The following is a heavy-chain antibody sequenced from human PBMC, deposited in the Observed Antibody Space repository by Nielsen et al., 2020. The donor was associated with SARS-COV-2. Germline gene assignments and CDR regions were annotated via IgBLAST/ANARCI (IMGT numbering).Heavy chain of an antibody. CDR1: GYSFTSYW. Sequence: GESLKISCKGSGYSFTSYWFGWVRQMPGKGLEWMGIIYPGDSDTRYSPSFQGQVTISADKSISTAYLQWSSLKASDTAMYYCARQGGITMVRGGRYYGMDVWGQGTTVTVSS. CDR2: IYPGDSDT. CDR3: ARQGGITMVRGGRYYGMDV. D-gene: IGHD3-10*01. V-gene: IGHV5-51*01. J-gene: IGHJ6*02.